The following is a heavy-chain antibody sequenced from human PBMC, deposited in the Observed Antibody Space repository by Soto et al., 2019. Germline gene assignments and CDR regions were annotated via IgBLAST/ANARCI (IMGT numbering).Heavy chain of an antibody. J-gene: IGHJ5*02. Sequence: SETLSLICAVYGGSFSGYYWSWIRQPPGKGLEWIGEINHSGRTNYNPSLKSRVTISGDTPNNQFSLKMSPVTAADTAVYYCERGGTILGVVITPNWLDPWGQGTMLTV. CDR3: ERGGTILGVVITPNWLDP. D-gene: IGHD3-3*01. CDR2: INHSGRT. V-gene: IGHV4-34*01. CDR1: GGSFSGYY.